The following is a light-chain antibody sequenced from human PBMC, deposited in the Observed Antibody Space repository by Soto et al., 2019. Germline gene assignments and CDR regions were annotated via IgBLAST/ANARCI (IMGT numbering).Light chain of an antibody. CDR1: QSVSSNF. Sequence: EIVLTQSPGTLSLSPVERATLSCRASQSVSSNFLAWYQQKPGQAPRLLIYGASSRATGIPDRFSGSGSGTDFTLTISRLEPEDFAVYYCQQYGSSPPWTFGQGTKVEIK. J-gene: IGKJ1*01. V-gene: IGKV3-20*01. CDR2: GAS. CDR3: QQYGSSPPWT.